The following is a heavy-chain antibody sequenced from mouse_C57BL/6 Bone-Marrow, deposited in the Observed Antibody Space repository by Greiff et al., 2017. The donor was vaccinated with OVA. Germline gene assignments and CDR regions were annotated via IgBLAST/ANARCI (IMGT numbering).Heavy chain of an antibody. CDR3: ARAYDYDDGFAY. CDR2: INPYNGGT. CDR1: GYTFTDYY. V-gene: IGHV1-19*01. D-gene: IGHD2-4*01. Sequence: EVQLQQSGPVLVKPGASVKMSCKASGYTFTDYYMNWVKQSHGKSLEWIGVINPYNGGTSYNQKFKGKATLTVDKSSSTAYMELNSLTYEDSAVYYCARAYDYDDGFAYWGQGTLVTVSA. J-gene: IGHJ3*01.